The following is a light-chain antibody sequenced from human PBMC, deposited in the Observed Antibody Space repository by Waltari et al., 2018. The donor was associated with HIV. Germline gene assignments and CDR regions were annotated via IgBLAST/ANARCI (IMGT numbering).Light chain of an antibody. J-gene: IGLJ2*01. CDR1: ELGDRY. CDR2: QNN. Sequence: SYELTQPPSVSVFPGQTASITCSGHELGDRYTCWYQQKPGQSPVLVISQNNKRPSGITERFSGSNCGSTATLTISGTQAMDEADYYCQAWDSGTVFVGGGTSLTVL. CDR3: QAWDSGTVF. V-gene: IGLV3-1*01.